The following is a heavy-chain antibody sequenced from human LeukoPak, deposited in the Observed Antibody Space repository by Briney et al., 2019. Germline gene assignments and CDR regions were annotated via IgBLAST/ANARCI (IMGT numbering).Heavy chain of an antibody. Sequence: PGGSPRLSCAVSGFTISNYWMSWVRQAPGKGLEWVANIKEDGSEKNYVDSVKGRFTISRDNAKNSLYLQMNSLRAEDTAVYYCAKETGVGLDVWGQGTTVTVSS. CDR2: IKEDGSEK. J-gene: IGHJ6*02. V-gene: IGHV3-7*01. CDR3: AKETGVGLDV. D-gene: IGHD3-3*01. CDR1: GFTISNYW.